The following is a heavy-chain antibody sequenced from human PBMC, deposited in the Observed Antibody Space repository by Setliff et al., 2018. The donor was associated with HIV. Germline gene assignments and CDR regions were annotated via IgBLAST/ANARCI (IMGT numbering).Heavy chain of an antibody. Sequence: GASVKVSCKASGYPFSSYGLSWVRRAPGQGLEWMGWISNYNGNTNYAQKLQGRVTMTTDTSTSTAYMELRSLRSDDTAVYYCARENYYESSGRGWVYYFDYWGQGTLVTVSS. CDR2: ISNYNGNT. D-gene: IGHD3-22*01. CDR3: ARENYYESSGRGWVYYFDY. V-gene: IGHV1-18*01. J-gene: IGHJ4*02. CDR1: GYPFSSYG.